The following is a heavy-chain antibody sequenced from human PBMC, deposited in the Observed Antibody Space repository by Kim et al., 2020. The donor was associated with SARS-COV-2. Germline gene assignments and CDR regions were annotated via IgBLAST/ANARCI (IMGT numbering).Heavy chain of an antibody. J-gene: IGHJ3*02. D-gene: IGHD3-10*01. CDR3: ASFVRGAFDI. V-gene: IGHV7-4-1*02. CDR2: NP. Sequence: NPTYAKDFTGRVVFSLDTSVSTAYLQISSLKAEDTAVYYCASFVRGAFDIWGQGTMVTVSS.